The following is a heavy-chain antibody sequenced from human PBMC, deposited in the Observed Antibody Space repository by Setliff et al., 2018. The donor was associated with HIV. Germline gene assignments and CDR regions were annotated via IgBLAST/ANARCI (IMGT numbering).Heavy chain of an antibody. V-gene: IGHV4-39*01. J-gene: IGHJ4*02. CDR2: IYYSGST. Sequence: NPSETLSLTCTVSAGSSRSSTYYWAWIRQHPGKGLEWIGTIYYSGSTYYNPSLKSRATISVDMSKNQCSLRLSSLTAADTAVYYCIIAYSSGWLAPMGFDSWGQGTLVTVSS. CDR1: AGSSRSSTYY. CDR3: IIAYSSGWLAPMGFDS. D-gene: IGHD6-19*01.